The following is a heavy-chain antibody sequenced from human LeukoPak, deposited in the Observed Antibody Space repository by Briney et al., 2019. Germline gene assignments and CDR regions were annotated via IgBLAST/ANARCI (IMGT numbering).Heavy chain of an antibody. V-gene: IGHV1-2*02. CDR1: GYTLTDYY. Sequence: GASVKVSCKASGYTLTDYYIHWVRQAPGQDLEWMGFIIPHSGGTSYEQKFQGRVTMTRDMSIGTFYMELSSLRSDDTAVYYCSTEDKYSTTPNCGAYWGQGTLVTVSS. CDR3: STEDKYSTTPNCGAY. CDR2: IIPHSGGT. D-gene: IGHD2-15*01. J-gene: IGHJ4*02.